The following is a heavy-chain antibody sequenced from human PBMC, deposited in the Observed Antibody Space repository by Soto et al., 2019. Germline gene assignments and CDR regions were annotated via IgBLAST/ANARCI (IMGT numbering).Heavy chain of an antibody. J-gene: IGHJ4*02. CDR1: GFAVGSKN. CDR2: IYGGGTT. V-gene: IGHV3-53*01. Sequence: EVQLVESGGGLIQPGGSLRLSCAAPGFAVGSKNITWVRQPQGKGLEGVSVIYGGGTTYYADSVKGRFTISRDTSKNTLYLQMNSLRAEDTAVYYCVQTTGWPGFDFWGQGTLVTVSS. CDR3: VQTTGWPGFDF. D-gene: IGHD6-19*01.